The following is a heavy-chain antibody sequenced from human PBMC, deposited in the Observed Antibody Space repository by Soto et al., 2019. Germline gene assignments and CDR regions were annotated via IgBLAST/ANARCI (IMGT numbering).Heavy chain of an antibody. CDR2: IFCSGST. Sequence: SETLSLTCSVSGVSLTSGTYHWSWIRQHPGKGLEWIGYIFCSGSTDYNPSLKSRVNISVDTSKNQLSLKLSSVTAADTAVYYCASTEDFFDYWGQGTLVTVSS. CDR1: GVSLTSGTYH. CDR3: ASTEDFFDY. J-gene: IGHJ4*02. V-gene: IGHV4-31*03.